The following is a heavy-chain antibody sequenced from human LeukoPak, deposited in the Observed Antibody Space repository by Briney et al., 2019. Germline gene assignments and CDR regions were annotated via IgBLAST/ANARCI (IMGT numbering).Heavy chain of an antibody. CDR3: ARADCSSTSCFPNYYYYGMDV. D-gene: IGHD2-2*01. J-gene: IGHJ6*04. Sequence: QSGGSLRLSWAASGFTFSSYEMNWVRQAPGKGLEWVSYISSSGSTIYYADSVKGRFTISRDNAKNSLYLQMNSLRAEDTAVYYCARADCSSTSCFPNYYYYGMDVWGKGTTVTVSS. CDR2: ISSSGSTI. CDR1: GFTFSSYE. V-gene: IGHV3-48*03.